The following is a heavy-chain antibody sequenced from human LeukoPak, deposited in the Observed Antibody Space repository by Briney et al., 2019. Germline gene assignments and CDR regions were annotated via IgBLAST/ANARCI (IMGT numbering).Heavy chain of an antibody. J-gene: IGHJ4*02. V-gene: IGHV1-18*04. CDR2: ISAYSGTT. CDR3: ARGSAVAGTDY. CDR1: GYTFTGYY. Sequence: GASVMVSCKASGYTFTGYYMHWVRQAPGQGLEWMGWISAYSGTTNYAQKFQGRVTMTTDTSTSTAYMEVRSLRSDDTAVYYCARGSAVAGTDYWGQGTLVTVSS. D-gene: IGHD6-19*01.